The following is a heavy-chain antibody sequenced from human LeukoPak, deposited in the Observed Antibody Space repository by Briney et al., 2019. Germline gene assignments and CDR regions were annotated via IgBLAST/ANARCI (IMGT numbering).Heavy chain of an antibody. D-gene: IGHD4-17*01. V-gene: IGHV4-34*01. Sequence: SETLSLTCAVYGGSFSGYYWSWIRQPPGKGLEWIGEINHSGSTNYNPSLKGRVTISVDTSKNQFSLKLSSVTAADTAVYYCASTQDDYGDYGYYYYYMDVWGKGTTVTVSS. CDR1: GGSFSGYY. CDR2: INHSGST. CDR3: ASTQDDYGDYGYYYYYMDV. J-gene: IGHJ6*03.